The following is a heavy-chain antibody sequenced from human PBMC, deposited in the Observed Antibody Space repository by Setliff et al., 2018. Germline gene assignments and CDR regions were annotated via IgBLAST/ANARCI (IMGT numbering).Heavy chain of an antibody. V-gene: IGHV4-59*02. CDR1: GGSVKSHY. CDR2: VFYSGDT. D-gene: IGHD3-10*01. Sequence: PSETLSLTCTVSGGSVKSHYWSWIRQTPEKGLEWIGFVFYSGDTRYNPSLKSRVTMSVDTSMNQFSLNLNSVTAADTAVYYCARDRTYYASGTYTRWFDYWGQGSRVTVSS. J-gene: IGHJ4*02. CDR3: ARDRTYYASGTYTRWFDY.